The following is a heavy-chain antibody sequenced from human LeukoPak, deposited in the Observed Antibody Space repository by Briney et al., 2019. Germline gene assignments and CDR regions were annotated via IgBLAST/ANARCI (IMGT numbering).Heavy chain of an antibody. CDR3: ARVGYSSGWYFDY. J-gene: IGHJ4*02. D-gene: IGHD6-19*01. CDR1: GFTFSTYS. Sequence: GGSLRLSCAASGFTFSTYSMNWVPQALAKGLEWVSSISSTSSYIYYADSVKGRFTISRDNAQKSLYLQMNSLRAEDTAVYYCARVGYSSGWYFDYWGQGTLVTVSS. V-gene: IGHV3-21*01. CDR2: ISSTSSYI.